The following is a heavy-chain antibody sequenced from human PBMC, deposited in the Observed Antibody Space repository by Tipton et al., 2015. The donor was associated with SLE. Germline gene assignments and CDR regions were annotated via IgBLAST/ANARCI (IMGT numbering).Heavy chain of an antibody. V-gene: IGHV4-59*10. CDR1: GGSFSGYY. D-gene: IGHD6-13*01. J-gene: IGHJ2*01. CDR3: ARDYSSGQQLVRNWYFDL. CDR2: IYTSGST. Sequence: TLSLTCAVYGGSFSGYYWSWIRQPPGKGLEWIGRIYTSGSTNYNPSLKSRVTMSVDTSKNQFSLKLSSVTAADTAVYYCARDYSSGQQLVRNWYFDLWGRGTLVTVSS.